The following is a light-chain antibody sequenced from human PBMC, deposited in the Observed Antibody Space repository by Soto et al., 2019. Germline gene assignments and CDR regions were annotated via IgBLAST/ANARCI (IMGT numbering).Light chain of an antibody. CDR2: AAS. CDR1: QGINSY. J-gene: IGKJ5*01. V-gene: IGKV1-9*01. Sequence: DIQLTQSPSFLSASVGDRVTITCRASQGINSYLAWYQQKPGKVPKLLIYAASTLQSGVPSRFSGSCSETEFTLTISSLQPEDFATYFCQQINSYPIPFGQGTRLAI. CDR3: QQINSYPIP.